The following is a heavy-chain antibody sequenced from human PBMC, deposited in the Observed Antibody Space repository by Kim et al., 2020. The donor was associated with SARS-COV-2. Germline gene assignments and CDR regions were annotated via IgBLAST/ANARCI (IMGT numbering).Heavy chain of an antibody. V-gene: IGHV3-21*01. Sequence: GGSLRLSCAASGFTFSSYSMNWVRQAPGKGLEWGSSISRSSSYIYYADSVKGRFTISRDNAKNSLYLQMNSLRAEDTAVYYCARVSVRGDYSYGMYVWGQGTTVTVS. J-gene: IGHJ6*02. CDR2: ISRSSSYI. CDR3: ARVSVRGDYSYGMYV. D-gene: IGHD3-10*01. CDR1: GFTFSSYS.